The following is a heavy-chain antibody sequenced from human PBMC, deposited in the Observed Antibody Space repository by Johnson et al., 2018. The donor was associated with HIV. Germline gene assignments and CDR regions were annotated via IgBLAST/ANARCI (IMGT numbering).Heavy chain of an antibody. V-gene: IGHV3-11*04. Sequence: QVQLVESGGGLVKPGGSLRLSCAASGFTFSDYYINWIRQAPGKGLEWVSYIDSSGSGIYYADSVKGRFTISRDNAKNSLYLQMHSLRAEDTAVYYCARDLYSGNYDPWFERWASVAFDVWCQGTLVTVSS. CDR2: IDSSGSGI. D-gene: IGHD1-26*01. J-gene: IGHJ3*01. CDR1: GFTFSDYY. CDR3: ARDLYSGNYDPWFERWASVAFDV.